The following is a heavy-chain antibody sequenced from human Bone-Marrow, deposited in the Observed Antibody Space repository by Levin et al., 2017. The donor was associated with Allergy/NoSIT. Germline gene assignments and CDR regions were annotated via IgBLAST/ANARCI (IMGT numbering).Heavy chain of an antibody. V-gene: IGHV4-30-2*01. CDR2: IYHSGST. Sequence: PSETLSLTCAVSGGSISSDAYSWNWIRQPLGKGLEWIGYIYHSGSTYYNPSLKSRVTMSVDRSKNQFSLKLTSVTAADTAVYYCARYTYGWGGYYFDYWGQGTLVTVSS. CDR3: ARYTYGWGGYYFDY. D-gene: IGHD5-18*01. CDR1: GGSISSDAYS. J-gene: IGHJ4*02.